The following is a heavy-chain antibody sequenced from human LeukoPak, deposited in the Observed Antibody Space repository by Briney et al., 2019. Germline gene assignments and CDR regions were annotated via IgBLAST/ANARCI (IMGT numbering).Heavy chain of an antibody. CDR1: GFTFSNVW. CDR3: STGGLSMIATLDY. J-gene: IGHJ4*02. D-gene: IGHD3-22*01. Sequence: GGSLRLSCAASGFTFSNVWMSWVRQAPGKGPEWIGRIKSKGDGGTIDYAAPVKGRFTISRDDSENTLYLQMNSLKTEDTAVYYCSTGGLSMIATLDYWGQGTLVTVSS. CDR2: IKSKGDGGTI. V-gene: IGHV3-15*01.